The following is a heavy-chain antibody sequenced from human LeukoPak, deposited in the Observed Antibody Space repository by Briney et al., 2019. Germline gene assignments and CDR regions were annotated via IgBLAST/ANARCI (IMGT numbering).Heavy chain of an antibody. CDR3: ARIATTGGFDY. V-gene: IGHV1-2*02. Sequence: ASVKVSCKASGYTFTGYYMHWVRQAPGQGLEWMGWINPNSGGTNCAQKFQGRVTMTRDTSISTAYMELSRLRSDDTAVYYCARIATTGGFDYWGQGTLVTVSS. CDR1: GYTFTGYY. CDR2: INPNSGGT. D-gene: IGHD5-12*01. J-gene: IGHJ4*02.